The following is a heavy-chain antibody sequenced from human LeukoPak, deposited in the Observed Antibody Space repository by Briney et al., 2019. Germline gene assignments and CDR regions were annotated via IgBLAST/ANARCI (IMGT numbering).Heavy chain of an antibody. V-gene: IGHV4-34*01. Sequence: SETLSLTCAVCGGSFSGYYWSWIRQPPGKGLEWIGEINHSGSTNYNPSLKSRVTISVDTSKNQFSLKLSSVTAADTAVYYCARRRRNCSSTSCYTDWFDPWGQGTLVTVSS. CDR1: GGSFSGYY. D-gene: IGHD2-2*02. CDR2: INHSGST. J-gene: IGHJ5*02. CDR3: ARRRRNCSSTSCYTDWFDP.